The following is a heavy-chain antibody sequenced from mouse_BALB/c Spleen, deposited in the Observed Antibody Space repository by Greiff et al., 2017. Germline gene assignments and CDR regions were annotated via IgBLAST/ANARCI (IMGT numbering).Heavy chain of an antibody. D-gene: IGHD2-10*01. CDR3: ARTPYYGNRYYAMDY. CDR2: IWSGGST. Sequence: QVQLKQSGPGLVQPSQSLSITCTVSGFSLTSYGVHWVRQSPGKGLEWLGVIWSGGSTDYNAAFISRLSISKDNSKSQVFFKMNSLQADDTAIYYCARTPYYGNRYYAMDYWGQGTSVTVSS. V-gene: IGHV2-4-1*01. CDR1: GFSLTSYG. J-gene: IGHJ4*01.